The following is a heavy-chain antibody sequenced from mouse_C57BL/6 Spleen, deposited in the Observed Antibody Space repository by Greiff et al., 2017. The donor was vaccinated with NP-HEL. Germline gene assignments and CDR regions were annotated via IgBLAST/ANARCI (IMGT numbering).Heavy chain of an antibody. J-gene: IGHJ2*01. CDR2: ISSGSSTI. V-gene: IGHV5-17*01. CDR1: GFTFSDYG. Sequence: EVKLMESGGGLVKPGGSLKLSCAASGFTFSDYGMHWVRQAPEKGLEWVAYISSGSSTIYYADTVKGRFTISRDNAKHTLFLQMTSLRSEDTAMYYCARKYLYYFDYWGQGTTLTVSS. D-gene: IGHD5-1*01. CDR3: ARKYLYYFDY.